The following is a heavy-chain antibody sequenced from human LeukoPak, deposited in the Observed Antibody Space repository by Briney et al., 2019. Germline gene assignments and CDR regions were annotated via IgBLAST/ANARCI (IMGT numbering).Heavy chain of an antibody. CDR3: AREYNGWLQKTNWFDP. CDR2: INHSGST. D-gene: IGHD5-24*01. CDR1: GGSFSGYY. V-gene: IGHV4-34*01. J-gene: IGHJ5*02. Sequence: SETLSLTCAVYGGSFSGYYWSWIRQPPGKGLEWIGEINHSGSTNYNPSLKSRVTISVDTSKNQFSLKLSSVTAADTAVYYCAREYNGWLQKTNWFDPWGQGTLVTVSS.